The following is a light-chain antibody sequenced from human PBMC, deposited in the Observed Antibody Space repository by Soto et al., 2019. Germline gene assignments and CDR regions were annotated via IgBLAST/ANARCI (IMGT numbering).Light chain of an antibody. J-gene: IGKJ5*01. CDR3: QQYTGPPTT. Sequence: LFLTQSPGTLSWSPGDRATLSCWASQSVHSRYLSWYQQRVGQAPRLLIYSATTRATGIPDRFSGSGSGTDFTLTITRLEPEDSAVYFCQQYTGPPTTFGQGTRLEIK. CDR2: SAT. CDR1: QSVHSRY. V-gene: IGKV3-20*01.